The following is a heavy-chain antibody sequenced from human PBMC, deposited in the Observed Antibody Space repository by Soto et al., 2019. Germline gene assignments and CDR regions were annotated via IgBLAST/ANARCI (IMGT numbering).Heavy chain of an antibody. CDR3: ARREIQGPIDY. CDR1: GSSISSSNW. Sequence: ETLSLTCAVSGSSISSSNWWGWIRQPPGKGLEWIGYIYYSGTTYYNPSLKSRVTMSVDTSKNQFSLKLTSVTAVDTAVYYCARREIQGPIDYWGQGTLVTVSS. J-gene: IGHJ4*02. CDR2: IYYSGTT. D-gene: IGHD1-26*01. V-gene: IGHV4-28*01.